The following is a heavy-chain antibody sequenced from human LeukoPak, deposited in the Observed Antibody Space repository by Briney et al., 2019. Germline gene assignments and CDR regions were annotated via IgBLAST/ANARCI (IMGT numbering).Heavy chain of an antibody. Sequence: GGSLRLSCAASGFTFSSYAISWVRQAPGQGLEWMGRIIPILGIANYAQKFQGRVTITADKSTSTAYMELSSLRSEDTAVYYCARDSDWGHAGDYWGQGTLVTVSS. CDR2: IIPILGIA. V-gene: IGHV1-69*04. J-gene: IGHJ4*02. CDR1: GFTFSSYA. CDR3: ARDSDWGHAGDY. D-gene: IGHD3-16*01.